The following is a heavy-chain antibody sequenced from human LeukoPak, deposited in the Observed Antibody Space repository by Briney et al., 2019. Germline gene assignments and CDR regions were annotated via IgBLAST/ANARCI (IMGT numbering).Heavy chain of an antibody. CDR2: ITDSGGST. J-gene: IGHJ4*02. V-gene: IGHV3-23*01. CDR3: VKDRTGTYTLDY. D-gene: IGHD3-10*01. Sequence: GGSLRLSCAASGFTFSSYAMSWVRQAPGKGLEWVSGITDSGGSTYYADSVKGRFTISRDNSKNTLNLQMNSLRAEDTAVYYCVKDRTGTYTLDYWGQGTLVTVSS. CDR1: GFTFSSYA.